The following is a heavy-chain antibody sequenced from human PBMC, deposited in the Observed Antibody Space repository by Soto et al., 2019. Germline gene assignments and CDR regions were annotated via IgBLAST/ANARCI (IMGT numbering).Heavy chain of an antibody. J-gene: IGHJ5*02. CDR3: ARDFSGYDSSGYYRWFDP. CDR2: ISYDGSNK. Sequence: QVQLVESGGGVVQPGRSLRLSCAASGFTFSSYAMHWVRQAPGKGLEWVAVISYDGSNKYYADSVKGRFTISRDNSKNTLYLQMNSLRAEDTAVYYCARDFSGYDSSGYYRWFDPWGQGTLVTVSS. D-gene: IGHD3-22*01. CDR1: GFTFSSYA. V-gene: IGHV3-30-3*01.